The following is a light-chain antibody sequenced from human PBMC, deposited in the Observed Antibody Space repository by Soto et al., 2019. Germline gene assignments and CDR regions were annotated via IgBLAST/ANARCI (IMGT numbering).Light chain of an antibody. Sequence: DIVLTQSPGTLSLSPGERATLSCRASQSVSSNFLAWYQQKPGQAPRLLIYGASKRATGIPDRFSGSGSGTEFTLTINSLQSEDFAVYYCQQYNNWPRTFGQGTKVDIK. CDR1: QSVSSN. V-gene: IGKV3D-15*01. CDR3: QQYNNWPRT. CDR2: GAS. J-gene: IGKJ1*01.